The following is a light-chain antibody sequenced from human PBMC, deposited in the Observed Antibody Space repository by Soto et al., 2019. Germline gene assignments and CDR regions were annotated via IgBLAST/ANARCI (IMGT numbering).Light chain of an antibody. J-gene: IGKJ1*01. Sequence: EIVLTQSPGSLSLSPGERATLSCRASQSVDSSFFAWYQQKPGQAPRLLIYGASHRATGIPDRFSGRGSGTHFTLTISRLEPEDFAVYYCQQYVSSVTFGQGNKVEIK. CDR3: QQYVSSVT. CDR1: QSVDSSF. V-gene: IGKV3-20*01. CDR2: GAS.